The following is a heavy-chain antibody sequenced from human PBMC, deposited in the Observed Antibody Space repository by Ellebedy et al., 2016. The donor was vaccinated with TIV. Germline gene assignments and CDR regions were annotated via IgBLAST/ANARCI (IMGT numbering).Heavy chain of an antibody. CDR2: ISPDESDK. V-gene: IGHV3-30*04. D-gene: IGHD4-23*01. CDR1: GFTFSIYA. J-gene: IGHJ4*02. CDR3: TRDGETPFDY. Sequence: PGGSLRLSCAASGFTFSIYAMHWVRQAPGKGLEWVTIISPDESDKYYADSVKGRFTVSRDNSKNTLYLEMNTLRSEDTALYYCTRDGETPFDYWGQGTLVTVSS.